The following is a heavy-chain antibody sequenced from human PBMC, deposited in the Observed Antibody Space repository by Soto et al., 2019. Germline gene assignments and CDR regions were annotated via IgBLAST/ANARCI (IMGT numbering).Heavy chain of an antibody. V-gene: IGHV3-23*01. J-gene: IGHJ5*02. Sequence: GGSLRLSCAASGFTFSSYAMNWVRQAPGKGLEWVSAISGSGGSTYYADSVKGRFTISRDNSKNTLYLQMNSLRAEDTAVYYCAKDYGGGSIAAAGRNYNWFDPWGQGTLVTVSS. CDR2: ISGSGGST. CDR3: AKDYGGGSIAAAGRNYNWFDP. D-gene: IGHD6-13*01. CDR1: GFTFSSYA.